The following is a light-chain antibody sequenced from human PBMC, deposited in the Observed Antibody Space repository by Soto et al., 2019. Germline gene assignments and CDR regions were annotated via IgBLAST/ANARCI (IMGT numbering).Light chain of an antibody. Sequence: EIVLTQSPATLSLSPGERATLSCRASQSVSSYLAWYQQKPGQAPRLLIYDASNRATGIPARFSGSGSETAFTLTISSLEPEEFAIYYCQQRRNWPPVTVGGGTKVEIK. CDR2: DAS. CDR3: QQRRNWPPVT. J-gene: IGKJ4*01. V-gene: IGKV3-11*01. CDR1: QSVSSY.